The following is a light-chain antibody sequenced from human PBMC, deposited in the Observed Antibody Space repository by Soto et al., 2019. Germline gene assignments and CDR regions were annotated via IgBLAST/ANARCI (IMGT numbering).Light chain of an antibody. CDR2: DVS. J-gene: IGLJ2*01. V-gene: IGLV2-14*01. Sequence: QSVLTQPASVSGSPGQSITISCTGTSSDVGGYNYVSWYQQHPGKAPKLMIYDVSNRTSGVSNRFSGSKSGNTASLTISGLQAEDEVDYYCSSYTSSSTLVVFGGGTK. CDR1: SSDVGGYNY. CDR3: SSYTSSSTLVV.